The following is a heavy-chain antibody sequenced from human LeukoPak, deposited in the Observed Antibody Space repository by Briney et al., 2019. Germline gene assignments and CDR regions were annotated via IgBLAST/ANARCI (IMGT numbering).Heavy chain of an antibody. CDR1: GFTFSSCG. CDR2: ISYDGSNK. V-gene: IGHV3-30*18. J-gene: IGHJ4*02. Sequence: GGSLRLSCAASGFTFSSCGMHWVRQAPGKGLEWVAVISYDGSNKYYADSVKGRFTISRDNSKNTLYLQMNSLRAEDTAVYYCAKDLRYYDSSGYLDYWGQGTLVTVSS. D-gene: IGHD3-22*01. CDR3: AKDLRYYDSSGYLDY.